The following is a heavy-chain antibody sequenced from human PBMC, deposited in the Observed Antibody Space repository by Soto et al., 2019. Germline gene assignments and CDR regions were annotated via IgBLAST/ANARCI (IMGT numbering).Heavy chain of an antibody. CDR2: IKQDGSEK. V-gene: IGHV3-7*03. CDR1: GFTFISYW. J-gene: IGHJ6*02. CDR3: ARVPVDSTATYYYYYGMDV. Sequence: GGSLRLSCAASGFTFISYWMSWVRQAPGKGLEWVANIKQDGSEKYYVDSVKGRFTISRDNAKNSLYLQMNSLRAEDTAVYYCARVPVDSTATYYYYYGMDVWGQGTTVTVSS. D-gene: IGHD5-12*01.